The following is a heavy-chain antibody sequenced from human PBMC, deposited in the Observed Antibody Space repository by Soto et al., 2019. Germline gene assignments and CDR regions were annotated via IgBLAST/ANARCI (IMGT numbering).Heavy chain of an antibody. Sequence: GGSLRLSCAASGFTFSSYAMHWVRQAPGKGLEWVAVISYDGSNKYYADSVKGRFTISRDNSKNTLYLQMNSLRAEDTAVYYCARTRGSPGYDILTGYYYYMDVWGKGTTVTVS. V-gene: IGHV3-30*04. J-gene: IGHJ6*03. CDR3: ARTRGSPGYDILTGYYYYMDV. CDR1: GFTFSSYA. CDR2: ISYDGSNK. D-gene: IGHD3-9*01.